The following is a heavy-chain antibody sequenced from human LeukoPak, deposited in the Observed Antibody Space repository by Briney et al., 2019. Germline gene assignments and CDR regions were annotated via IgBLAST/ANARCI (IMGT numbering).Heavy chain of an antibody. CDR2: TYHSGST. CDR1: GGSFSGHY. J-gene: IGHJ4*02. D-gene: IGHD6-19*01. Sequence: SETLSLTCAVYGGSFSGHYWSWIRQSPGKGLEWIGETYHSGSTNHNPSPKSRVTISVDTSKNQFSLKLSSVTAADTAVYYCARLGSSGWNHYWGQGTLVTVSS. V-gene: IGHV4-34*01. CDR3: ARLGSSGWNHY.